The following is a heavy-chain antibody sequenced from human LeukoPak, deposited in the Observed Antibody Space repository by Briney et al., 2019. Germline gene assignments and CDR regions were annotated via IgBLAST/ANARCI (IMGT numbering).Heavy chain of an antibody. CDR2: IYYSGST. Sequence: PSETLSLTCTVSGGSISSSSYYWGWIRQPPGKGLEWIGSIYYSGSTYYNPSLKSRVTISVDTSKNQFSLKLSSVTAADTAVYYCARAGYTLDGRLDNWGQGTLVTVSS. CDR3: ARAGYTLDGRLDN. J-gene: IGHJ4*02. D-gene: IGHD3-16*02. CDR1: GGSISSSSYY. V-gene: IGHV4-39*07.